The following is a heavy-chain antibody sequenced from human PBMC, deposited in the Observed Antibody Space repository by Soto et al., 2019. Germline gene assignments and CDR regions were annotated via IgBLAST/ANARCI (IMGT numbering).Heavy chain of an antibody. V-gene: IGHV1-24*01. J-gene: IGHJ6*02. CDR3: ATVTGYHYYYGMDV. Sequence: ASVKVSCKVSGYTLTELSMHWVRQAPGKGLEWMGGFDPEDGETIYAQKFQGRVTVTEDTSTDTAYMELSSLRSEDTAVYYCATVTGYHYYYGMDVWGQGTTVTVSS. CDR2: FDPEDGET. D-gene: IGHD6-13*01. CDR1: GYTLTELS.